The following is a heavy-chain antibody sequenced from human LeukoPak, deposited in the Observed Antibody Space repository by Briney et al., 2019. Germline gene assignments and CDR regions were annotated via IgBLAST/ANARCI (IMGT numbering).Heavy chain of an antibody. CDR3: ARHRESITMVRGALIFDFDY. CDR2: IYYSGST. CDR1: GGSISSSNYY. V-gene: IGHV4-39*01. J-gene: IGHJ4*02. Sequence: SGTLSLTCTVSGGSISSSNYYWGWIRPPPGKGLEWIGSIYYSGSTYYNPSLKSRVTISVDTSKSQFSLKLSSVTAADTAVYYCARHRESITMVRGALIFDFDYWGQGTLVTVSS. D-gene: IGHD3-10*01.